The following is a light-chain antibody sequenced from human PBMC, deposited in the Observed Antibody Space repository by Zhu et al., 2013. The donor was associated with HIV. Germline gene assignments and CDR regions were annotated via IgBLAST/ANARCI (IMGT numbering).Light chain of an antibody. Sequence: SYELTQPPSVSVSPGQTATITCSGDKLGDKYVCWYQQKPGQSPVLVIYQDSTRPSGIPERFSGSNSGNKSALTITGAQADDESDYYCVLYMGSGISVFGGGTKLTVL. V-gene: IGLV3-1*01. CDR3: VLYMGSGISV. CDR2: QDS. CDR1: KLGDKY. J-gene: IGLJ2*01.